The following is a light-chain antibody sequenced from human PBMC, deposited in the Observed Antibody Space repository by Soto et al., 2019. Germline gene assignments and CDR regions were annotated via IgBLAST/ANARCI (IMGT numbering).Light chain of an antibody. CDR2: DAS. V-gene: IGKV3-11*01. Sequence: EIALTQSPATLSLFPGERATLSCRASQSVSSYLAWYQQKPGQAPRLLIYDASNRATGIPARFSGSGSGTDFTLTISSLEPEDFAVYYCQHRSNWPPLTFGGGTKVDIK. CDR1: QSVSSY. CDR3: QHRSNWPPLT. J-gene: IGKJ4*01.